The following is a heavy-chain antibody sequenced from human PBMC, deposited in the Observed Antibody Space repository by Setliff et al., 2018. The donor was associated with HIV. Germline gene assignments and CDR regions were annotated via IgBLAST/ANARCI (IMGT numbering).Heavy chain of an antibody. J-gene: IGHJ4*02. CDR3: ARHVRGGDMRRSFDF. D-gene: IGHD2-21*01. V-gene: IGHV4-38-2*01. Sequence: PSETLSLTCAVSGYSISSGYYWGWIRQSPGKGLEWIGSICHSGNTYYNPSLKSRVTMSVGTSKNHFSLRLNSVTATDTAVYYCARHVRGGDMRRSFDFWGQGTLVTVSS. CDR1: GYSISSGYY. CDR2: ICHSGNT.